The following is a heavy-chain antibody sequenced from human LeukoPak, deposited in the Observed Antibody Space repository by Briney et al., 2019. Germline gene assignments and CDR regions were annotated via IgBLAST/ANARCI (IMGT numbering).Heavy chain of an antibody. CDR2: MNPNTGAT. CDR1: GYTFTGYY. D-gene: IGHD6-19*01. CDR3: ARDRVGSGWPRPFYLEF. Sequence: GASVTFSCQPSGYTFTGYYLHWVRQAPGQGLEWMGWMNPNTGATIYAQKFQGRVTLTRDTSISTAYMELTSLRSDDTAIYYCARDRVGSGWPRPFYLEFWGQGTLVSVSS. J-gene: IGHJ4*02. V-gene: IGHV1-2*02.